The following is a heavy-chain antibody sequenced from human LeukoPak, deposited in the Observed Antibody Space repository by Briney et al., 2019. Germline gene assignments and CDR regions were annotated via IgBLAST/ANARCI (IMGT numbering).Heavy chain of an antibody. CDR1: GYTFTSYT. D-gene: IGHD1-7*01. CDR3: ARYPLSYTGNWHYFFDY. Sequence: ASVKVSCKASGYTFTSYTISWVRQAPGQGLEWMGWISAYNGNTNYAQRLQGRVTMTTDTSTSTAYMDLRSLTPDDTAFYYCARYPLSYTGNWHYFFDYWGQGTLLTVSS. J-gene: IGHJ4*02. V-gene: IGHV1-18*01. CDR2: ISAYNGNT.